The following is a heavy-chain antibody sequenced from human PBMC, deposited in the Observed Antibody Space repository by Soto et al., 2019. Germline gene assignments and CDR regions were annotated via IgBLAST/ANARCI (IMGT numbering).Heavy chain of an antibody. CDR3: ARDEGDSSGYYFFYGMDV. D-gene: IGHD3-22*01. CDR1: GGSIGSGDYY. V-gene: IGHV4-30-4*01. J-gene: IGHJ6*02. Sequence: SETLSLTCTVSGGSIGSGDYYWSWIRQPPGKGLEWIGYIYYSGSTYYNPSLKSRVTISVDTSKNQFSLKLSSVTAADTAVYYCARDEGDSSGYYFFYGMDVWGQGTTVTVSS. CDR2: IYYSGST.